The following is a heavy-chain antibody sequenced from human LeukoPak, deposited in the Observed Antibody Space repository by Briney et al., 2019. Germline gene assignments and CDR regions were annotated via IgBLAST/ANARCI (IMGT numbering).Heavy chain of an antibody. V-gene: IGHV4-34*01. J-gene: IGHJ6*03. CDR3: ARINRGYDSSGSTLYYYYYYMDV. CDR2: NNHSGRNT. CDR1: GQPFSGYY. D-gene: IGHD3-22*01. Sequence: PSDTLSLTXAVYGQPFSGYYWRWIRHPPGKGLEGIGENNHSGRNTNYTPSLKNRLTISVDTSKKQFSLKLSSVTAADTAVYYCARINRGYDSSGSTLYYYYYYMDVWGKGTTVTVSS.